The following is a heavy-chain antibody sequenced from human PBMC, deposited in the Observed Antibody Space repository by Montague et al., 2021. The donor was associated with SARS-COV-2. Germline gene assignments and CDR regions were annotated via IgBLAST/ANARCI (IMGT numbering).Heavy chain of an antibody. CDR3: ATDLVLRAARPDALDV. V-gene: IGHV3-48*04. Sequence: SLRLSCAASGFTFSSYSVNWVRQAPGKGLEWISYISSSTNIIYYADSVKGRFTISRDNARNSLYLEMNSLRVDDTAVYYCATDLVLRAARPDALDVWGQGTVVTVSS. D-gene: IGHD6-6*01. J-gene: IGHJ3*01. CDR2: ISSSTNII. CDR1: GFTFSSYS.